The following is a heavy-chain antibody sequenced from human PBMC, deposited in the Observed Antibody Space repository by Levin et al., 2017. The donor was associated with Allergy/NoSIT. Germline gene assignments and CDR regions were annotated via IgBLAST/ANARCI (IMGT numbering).Heavy chain of an antibody. D-gene: IGHD3-3*01. CDR2: ISYDGSNK. CDR3: ARDMDGGYDFWPGFYYDYGMDV. J-gene: IGHJ6*02. CDR1: GFTFSSYA. Sequence: PGGSLRLSCAASGFTFSSYAMHWVRQAPGKGLEWVAVISYDGSNKYYADSVKGRFTISRDNSKNTLYLQMNSLRAEDTAVYYCARDMDGGYDFWPGFYYDYGMDVWGQGTTVTVSS. V-gene: IGHV3-30-3*01.